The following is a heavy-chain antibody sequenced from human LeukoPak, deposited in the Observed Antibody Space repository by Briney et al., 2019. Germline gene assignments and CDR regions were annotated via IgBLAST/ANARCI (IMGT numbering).Heavy chain of an antibody. CDR3: ARGVRYYDSSGYEVGYFDY. J-gene: IGHJ4*02. Sequence: SETLSLTCSISGGSITGHYWSWIRQPPGKGLEWIGYIFHSGSTSYNPSLKSRVTVSIDTSKNQFSLKLSSVTAADTAVYYCARGVRYYDSSGYEVGYFDYWGQGTLVTVSS. CDR2: IFHSGST. V-gene: IGHV4-59*11. CDR1: GGSITGHY. D-gene: IGHD3-22*01.